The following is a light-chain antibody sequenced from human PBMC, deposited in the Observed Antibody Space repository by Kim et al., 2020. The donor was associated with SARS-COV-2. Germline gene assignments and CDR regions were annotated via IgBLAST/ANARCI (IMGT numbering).Light chain of an antibody. Sequence: EIVLTQSPGTLSLSPGESATLSCRASQSVSSSYLAWYRQKPGQAPRLLIYGASSRATGIPDRFSGSGSGTDFTLTISRLEPEDCAVYYCQQYGSSPWTFGQGTKVDIK. J-gene: IGKJ1*01. CDR3: QQYGSSPWT. CDR2: GAS. V-gene: IGKV3-20*01. CDR1: QSVSSSY.